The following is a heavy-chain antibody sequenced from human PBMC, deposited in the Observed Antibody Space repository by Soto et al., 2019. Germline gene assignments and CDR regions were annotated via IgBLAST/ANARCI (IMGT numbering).Heavy chain of an antibody. Sequence: QVQLVQSGAEVKKPGASVKVSCKASGYTFTSYYMHWVRQAPGQGLEWMGIINPSGGSTSYAQKFQGRASMTRETSASAVYLELSSLRSEDTAVDYCSRPGGIAAAGTSLFDYWGQGPLVTVSS. V-gene: IGHV1-46*01. J-gene: IGHJ4*02. CDR1: GYTFTSYY. D-gene: IGHD6-13*01. CDR3: SRPGGIAAAGTSLFDY. CDR2: INPSGGST.